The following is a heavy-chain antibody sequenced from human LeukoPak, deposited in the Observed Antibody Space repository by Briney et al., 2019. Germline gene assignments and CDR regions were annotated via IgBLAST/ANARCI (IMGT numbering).Heavy chain of an antibody. CDR3: ARAPSEIGGYYPEYFRH. V-gene: IGHV3-74*01. J-gene: IGHJ1*01. Sequence: GGSLILSCAASGFTFSSYWMHWVRQAPGKGLVWVSRIKSDGSTNYADSVKGRFTISRDNTKNTVSLQMNSLRAEDTGVYYCARAPSEIGGYYPEYFRHWGQGTLVTVSS. D-gene: IGHD3-22*01. CDR2: IKSDGST. CDR1: GFTFSSYW.